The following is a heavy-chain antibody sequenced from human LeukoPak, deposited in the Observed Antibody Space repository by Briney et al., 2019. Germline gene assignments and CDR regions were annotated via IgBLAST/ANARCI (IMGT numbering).Heavy chain of an antibody. CDR3: AALPITYYYDSSGYGRPSSYYYGMDV. J-gene: IGHJ6*02. Sequence: SETLSLTCTVSGGSISSYYWSWIRQPPGKGLEWIGYIYYSGSTNYNPSLKSRVTISVDTSKNQFSLKLSSVTAADTAVYYCAALPITYYYDSSGYGRPSSYYYGMDVWGQGTAVTVSS. V-gene: IGHV4-59*01. CDR1: GGSISSYY. D-gene: IGHD3-22*01. CDR2: IYYSGST.